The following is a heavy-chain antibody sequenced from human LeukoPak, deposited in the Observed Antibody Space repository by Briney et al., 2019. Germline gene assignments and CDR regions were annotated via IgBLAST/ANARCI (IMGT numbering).Heavy chain of an antibody. CDR1: GFTFSSYA. CDR3: ARTLQTSHTVTTSPFDY. D-gene: IGHD4-17*01. J-gene: IGHJ4*02. Sequence: PGGSLRLSCAASGFTFSSYAMSWVRQAPGKGLEWVANIKQDGSEKYYADSVKGRFTISRDNSKNTLYLQMNSLRAEDTAVYYCARTLQTSHTVTTSPFDYWGQGTLVTVSS. CDR2: IKQDGSEK. V-gene: IGHV3-7*01.